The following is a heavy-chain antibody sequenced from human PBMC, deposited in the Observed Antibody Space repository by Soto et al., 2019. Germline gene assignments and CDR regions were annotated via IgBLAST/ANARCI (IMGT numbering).Heavy chain of an antibody. CDR3: ARESGAGWFDP. CDR1: GGSISSYY. J-gene: IGHJ5*02. V-gene: IGHV4-59*01. D-gene: IGHD1-26*01. CDR2: IYYSGST. Sequence: SETLSLTCTVSGGSISSYYWSWIRQPPGKGLEWVGYIYYSGSTNYNPSLKSRVTISVDTSKNQFSLKLSSVTAADTAVYYCARESGAGWFDPWGQGTLVTVSS.